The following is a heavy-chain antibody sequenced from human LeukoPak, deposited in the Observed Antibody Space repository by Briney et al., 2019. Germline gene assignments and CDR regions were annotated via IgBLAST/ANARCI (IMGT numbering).Heavy chain of an antibody. J-gene: IGHJ4*02. CDR3: ARGHEYSSSSDYFDY. CDR1: GGSFSDYY. Sequence: SETLSLTCAVYGGSFSDYYWSWIRQPPGKGLEWIGEINHSGSGSTNYNPSLKSRVTISVDTSKNQFSLKLSSVTAADTAVYYRARGHEYSSSSDYFDYWGQGTLVTVSS. CDR2: INHSGSGST. V-gene: IGHV4-34*01. D-gene: IGHD6-6*01.